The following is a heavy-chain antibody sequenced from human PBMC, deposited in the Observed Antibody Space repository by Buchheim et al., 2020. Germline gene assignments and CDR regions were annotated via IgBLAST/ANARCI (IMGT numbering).Heavy chain of an antibody. D-gene: IGHD3-16*02. Sequence: QVQLVESGGGVVQPGRSLRLSCAASGFTFSSYGMHWVRQAPGKGLEWVAVISYDGSNKYYADSVKGRFTISRENSKNTLYLQMNSLRAEDTAVYYCAKDAGWRGYHIDYYFDYWGQGTL. J-gene: IGHJ4*02. V-gene: IGHV3-30*18. CDR3: AKDAGWRGYHIDYYFDY. CDR2: ISYDGSNK. CDR1: GFTFSSYG.